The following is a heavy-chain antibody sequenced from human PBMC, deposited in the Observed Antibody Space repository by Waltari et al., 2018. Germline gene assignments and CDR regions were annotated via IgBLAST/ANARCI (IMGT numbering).Heavy chain of an antibody. CDR2: IIPILGIA. CDR1: GGTFSSYA. Sequence: QVQLVQSGAEVKKPGSSVKVSCKASGGTFSSYAISWVRQAPGQGLEWMGGIIPILGIANYAQKVQGRVTITADESTSTAYMELSSLRSEDTAVYYCASVGEAAAGSLFDYWGQGTLVTVSS. D-gene: IGHD6-13*01. V-gene: IGHV1-69*04. J-gene: IGHJ4*02. CDR3: ASVGEAAAGSLFDY.